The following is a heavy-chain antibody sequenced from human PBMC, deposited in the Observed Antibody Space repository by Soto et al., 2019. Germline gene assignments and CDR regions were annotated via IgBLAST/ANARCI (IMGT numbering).Heavy chain of an antibody. CDR2: ISAYNGNT. Sequence: ASVKVSCKASGYTFTSYGISWVRQAPGQGLEWMGWISAYNGNTNYAQKLQGRFTMTTDTSTSTAYMELRSLRFDDTAVYYCVMTTVTKSGDYWGQGTLVTVSS. V-gene: IGHV1-18*01. J-gene: IGHJ4*02. CDR3: VMTTVTKSGDY. D-gene: IGHD4-17*01. CDR1: GYTFTSYG.